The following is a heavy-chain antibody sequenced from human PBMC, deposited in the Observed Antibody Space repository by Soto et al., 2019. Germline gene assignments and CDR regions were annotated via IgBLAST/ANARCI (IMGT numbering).Heavy chain of an antibody. Sequence: PSETLSLTCTVSGGSIISYYWSWIRQPPGKGLEWIGYIYYSGSTNYNPSLKSRVTISADTSKNQFSLKLSSVTAADTAVYYCARLSPVLRYFDWLAPPDYWGQGTLVTVSS. CDR1: GGSIISYY. CDR2: IYYSGST. D-gene: IGHD3-9*01. J-gene: IGHJ4*02. CDR3: ARLSPVLRYFDWLAPPDY. V-gene: IGHV4-59*08.